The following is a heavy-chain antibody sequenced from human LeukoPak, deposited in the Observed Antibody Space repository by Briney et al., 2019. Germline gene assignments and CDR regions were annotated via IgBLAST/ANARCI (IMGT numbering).Heavy chain of an antibody. CDR1: GFTFSSYA. J-gene: IGHJ3*02. D-gene: IGHD1-26*01. CDR3: AKDSAVSGSYPDASDI. Sequence: QTGGSLRLSCAASGFTFSSYAMHWVRQAPGKGLEWVAFIRSDASNEYYIDSVKGRFTLSRDNSKNTLYLQMNSLRVEDTALYYCAKDSAVSGSYPDASDIWGQGTMVTVSS. CDR2: IRSDASNE. V-gene: IGHV3-30*02.